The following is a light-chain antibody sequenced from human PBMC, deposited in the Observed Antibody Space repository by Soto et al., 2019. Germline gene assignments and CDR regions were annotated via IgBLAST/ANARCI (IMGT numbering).Light chain of an antibody. CDR1: QSISSS. V-gene: IGKV1-5*03. Sequence: DIQMTQSPSTLSASFVERITITCLASQSISSSLAWYQQKPGKAPKLLIYMASNLQSGVPSRFGGAGSGTEFTLTISSLQPDDFATYYCQQYNTYSRTFGQGTKVDIK. CDR2: MAS. J-gene: IGKJ1*01. CDR3: QQYNTYSRT.